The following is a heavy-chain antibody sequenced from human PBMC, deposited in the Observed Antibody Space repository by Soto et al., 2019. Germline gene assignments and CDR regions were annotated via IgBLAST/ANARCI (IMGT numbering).Heavy chain of an antibody. D-gene: IGHD6-6*01. CDR2: ISSSGESI. CDR1: GFNFSDYY. Sequence: GGSLRLSCVASGFNFSDYYMSWIRQTPGTGLEWLSYISSSGESIYYSDSVKGRFTVSRDTAKKSLFLQLSSLRSEDTAVYYCATTLGSSLQNDYYGMDVWGQGTTVTVSS. V-gene: IGHV3-11*01. J-gene: IGHJ6*02. CDR3: ATTLGSSLQNDYYGMDV.